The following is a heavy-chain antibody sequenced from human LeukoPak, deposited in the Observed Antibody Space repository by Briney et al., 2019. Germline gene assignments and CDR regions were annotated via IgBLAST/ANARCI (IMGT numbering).Heavy chain of an antibody. CDR3: ARRTFGGVIAY. Sequence: SETLSLTCTVSGGSISSGSYYWSWIRQPAGKGLEWIGRIYTSGSTNYSPSLKSRVTLSVDTSKNQFSLRLSSVTAADTAVYYCARRTFGGVIAYWGQGTLVTVSS. V-gene: IGHV4-61*02. CDR1: GGSISSGSYY. D-gene: IGHD3-16*02. J-gene: IGHJ4*02. CDR2: IYTSGST.